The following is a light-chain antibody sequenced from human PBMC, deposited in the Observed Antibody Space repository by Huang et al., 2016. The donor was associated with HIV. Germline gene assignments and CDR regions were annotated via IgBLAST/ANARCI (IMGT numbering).Light chain of an antibody. CDR1: QSVSSD. V-gene: IGKV3-15*01. CDR3: QQYKNWPPLT. CDR2: SAS. Sequence: EIVMTQSPATLSVSAGERATLSCWASQSVSSDLAWYQQKPGQAPRLLIHSASTRATGIPARFSGSGSGKEFTLTISNLQSEDFAVYYCQQYKNWPPLTFGGGTKVEIK. J-gene: IGKJ4*01.